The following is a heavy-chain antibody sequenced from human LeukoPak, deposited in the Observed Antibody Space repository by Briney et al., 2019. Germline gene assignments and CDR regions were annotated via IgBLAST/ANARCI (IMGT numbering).Heavy chain of an antibody. J-gene: IGHJ4*02. V-gene: IGHV1-69*02. CDR3: ASTDSSGWYYFDY. CDR1: GGTFSSYT. Sequence: SVKVSCKASGGTFSSYTISWVRQAPGQGLEWMGRIIPILGIANYAQKFQGRVTITADKSTSTAYMELSSLRSEDTAVYYCASTDSSGWYYFDYWGQGNPGHRLL. CDR2: IIPILGIA. D-gene: IGHD6-19*01.